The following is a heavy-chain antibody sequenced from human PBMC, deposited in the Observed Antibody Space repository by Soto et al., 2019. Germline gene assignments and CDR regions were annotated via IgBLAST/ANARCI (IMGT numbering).Heavy chain of an antibody. V-gene: IGHV3-23*01. CDR2: ISGSGGST. Sequence: PGGSLRLSCAASGFTFGRYAMSWVRQAPGKGLEWVSAISGSGGSTYYADSVKGRFTISRDNSKNTLYLQMNSLRAEDTAVYYCAKQWPPTNQGSSGWYNWFDPWGQGTLVSVSS. CDR1: GFTFGRYA. D-gene: IGHD6-19*01. CDR3: AKQWPPTNQGSSGWYNWFDP. J-gene: IGHJ5*02.